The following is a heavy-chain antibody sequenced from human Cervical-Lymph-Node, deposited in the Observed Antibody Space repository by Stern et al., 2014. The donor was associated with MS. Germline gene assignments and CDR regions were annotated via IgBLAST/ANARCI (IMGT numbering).Heavy chain of an antibody. Sequence: QVQLVQSGAEVKKPGASVKVSCKASGYTFTSYAMHWVRQAPGQRLEWMGWINAGNGNTKYSKKFQGRVTITRDTSASTGYMELSSLRSEDTAVYYCARGGSGSSNRFMDVWGQGTTVTVSS. CDR1: GYTFTSYA. J-gene: IGHJ6*02. CDR2: INAGNGNT. V-gene: IGHV1-3*01. CDR3: ARGGSGSSNRFMDV. D-gene: IGHD6-19*01.